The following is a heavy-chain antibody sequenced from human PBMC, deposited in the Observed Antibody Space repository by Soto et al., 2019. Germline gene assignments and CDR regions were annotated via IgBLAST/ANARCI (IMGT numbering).Heavy chain of an antibody. D-gene: IGHD6-13*01. V-gene: IGHV3-23*01. CDR1: GFTFSSYP. CDR2: IRGFGGSP. Sequence: GGSVRLSSSASGFTFSSYPMTWCRQAPGEGLDCVSAIRGFGGSPYYADSVECWFTISRDNYKNTMHLQMNSLTAEDTDVYYCAKDSLRYSSRTKYFQHWGQGTLVTVSS. CDR3: AKDSLRYSSRTKYFQH. J-gene: IGHJ1*01.